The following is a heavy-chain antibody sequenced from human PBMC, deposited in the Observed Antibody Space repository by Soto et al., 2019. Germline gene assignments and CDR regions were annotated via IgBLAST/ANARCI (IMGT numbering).Heavy chain of an antibody. CDR1: EYSFSSYW. D-gene: IGHD1-7*01. V-gene: IGHV5-10-1*03. Sequence: DVQLVQSGPEVKKPGESLRISCQTSEYSFSSYWIIWVRQMPGRGLEWMGRIDPGDSYTDYNPAFRGHIIISSDKSTSTVYLQLTNLKASDSGMYYCARPQGGTDWLDPWGQGTRVTVSS. CDR3: ARPQGGTDWLDP. CDR2: IDPGDSYT. J-gene: IGHJ5*02.